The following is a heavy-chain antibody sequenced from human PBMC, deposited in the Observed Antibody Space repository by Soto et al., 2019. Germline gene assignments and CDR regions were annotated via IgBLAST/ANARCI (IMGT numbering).Heavy chain of an antibody. CDR3: ARSALGFGELLWLVDY. CDR2: IYYSGST. J-gene: IGHJ4*02. Sequence: SETLSLTCTVSGGSISSGGYYWSWIRQHPGKGLELIGYIYYSGSTYYNPSLKSRVTISVDTSKNQFSLKLSSVTAADTAVYYCARSALGFGELLWLVDYWGQGTLVTVSS. CDR1: GGSISSGGYY. D-gene: IGHD3-10*01. V-gene: IGHV4-31*03.